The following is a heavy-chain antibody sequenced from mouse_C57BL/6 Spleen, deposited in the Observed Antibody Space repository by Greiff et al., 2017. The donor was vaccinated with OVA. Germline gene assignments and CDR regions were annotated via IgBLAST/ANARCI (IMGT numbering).Heavy chain of an antibody. CDR1: GYTFTSYW. J-gene: IGHJ4*01. CDR3: ARGWLLLFYAMDY. V-gene: IGHV1-72*01. D-gene: IGHD2-3*01. CDR2: IDPNSGGT. Sequence: QVQLKQPGAELVKPGASVKLSCKASGYTFTSYWMHWVKQRPGRGLEWIGRIDPNSGGTKYNEKFKSKATLTVDKPSSTAYMQLSSLTSEDSAVYYCARGWLLLFYAMDYWGQGTSVTVSS.